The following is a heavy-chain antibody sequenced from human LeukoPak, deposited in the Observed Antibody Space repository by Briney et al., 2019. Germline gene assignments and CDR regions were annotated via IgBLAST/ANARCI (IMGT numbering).Heavy chain of an antibody. D-gene: IGHD3-9*01. CDR2: INHSGST. CDR3: ARALEDILTGSYYFDY. CDR1: GGSFSGYY. Sequence: SETLSLTCAVYGGSFSGYYWSWIRQPPGKGLEWIGEINHSGSTNYNPSLKSRVTISVDTSKNQFPLKLSSVTAADTAVYYCARALEDILTGSYYFDYWGQGTLVTVSS. J-gene: IGHJ4*02. V-gene: IGHV4-34*01.